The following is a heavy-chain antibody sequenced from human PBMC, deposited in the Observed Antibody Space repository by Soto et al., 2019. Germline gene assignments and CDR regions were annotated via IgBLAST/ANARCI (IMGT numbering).Heavy chain of an antibody. J-gene: IGHJ3*02. Sequence: VQLLESGGGLVQPGGSLRLSCTASGFTFSNYAMSWVRQAPGKGLEWVSSLSGSGDSTYYADSVKGRVTISRDNSKNPLPLKMNSLSAEDPALDCGALYCSGGGCHSVGGAFDIWGQGTKLNVSS. CDR2: LSGSGDST. CDR3: ALYCSGGGCHSVGGAFDI. CDR1: GFTFSNYA. D-gene: IGHD2-15*01. V-gene: IGHV3-23*01.